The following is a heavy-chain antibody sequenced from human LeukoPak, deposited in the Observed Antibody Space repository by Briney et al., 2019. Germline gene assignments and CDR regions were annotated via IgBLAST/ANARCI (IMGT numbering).Heavy chain of an antibody. J-gene: IGHJ3*01. CDR1: GFTLSSYE. CDR3: ARDGGVYGDHVDGFDL. V-gene: IGHV3-48*03. D-gene: IGHD4-17*01. Sequence: GGSLRLSCAASGFTLSSYEMNWVRQAPGKGLEWVSYISSSGNIINHADSVKGRLTISRDNAKNSLYLQMNSLRAEDTAVYYCARDGGVYGDHVDGFDLWGQGTMVIVSS. CDR2: ISSSGNII.